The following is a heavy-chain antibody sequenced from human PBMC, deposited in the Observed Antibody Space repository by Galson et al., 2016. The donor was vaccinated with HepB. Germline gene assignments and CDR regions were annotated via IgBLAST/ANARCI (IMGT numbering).Heavy chain of an antibody. V-gene: IGHV1-3*01. Sequence: SVKVSCKASGYAFTTYAMHWVRQAPGQRLEWMGWINGDTGNTKYSQKFQDRVTIIRDTSASTAYMELSSLRSEDTAVYYCARDGRWLRVGIFDYWGQGTLVTVSS. CDR3: ARDGRWLRVGIFDY. CDR1: GYAFTTYA. J-gene: IGHJ4*02. D-gene: IGHD5-24*01. CDR2: INGDTGNT.